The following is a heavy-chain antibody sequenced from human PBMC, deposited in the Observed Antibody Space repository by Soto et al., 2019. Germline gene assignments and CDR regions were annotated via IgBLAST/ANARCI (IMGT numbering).Heavy chain of an antibody. V-gene: IGHV3-30*18. CDR3: AKGTPVNGDYALDY. CDR1: GFTFSSFA. CDR2: IAYDGNNK. D-gene: IGHD4-17*01. J-gene: IGHJ4*02. Sequence: PGGSLRLSCAASGFTFSSFAMHWVRQAPGKGLEWVALIAYDGNNKYFADSVKGRFTISRDNSKDTVYLQMDSLRPEDTAVYYCAKGTPVNGDYALDYWGQGSLVNVSS.